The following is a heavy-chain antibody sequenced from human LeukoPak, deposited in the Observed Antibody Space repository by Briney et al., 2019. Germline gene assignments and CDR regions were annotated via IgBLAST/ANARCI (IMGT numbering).Heavy chain of an antibody. V-gene: IGHV4-4*07. CDR2: IYTSGST. Sequence: SETLSLTCTVSGGSISSYYWSWIRQPAGKGLEWIGRIYTSGSTNYNPSLESRVTMSVDTSKNQFSLKLSSVTAADTAVYYCARAPMVRGVIISYFDYWGQGTLVTVSS. D-gene: IGHD3-10*01. CDR3: ARAPMVRGVIISYFDY. CDR1: GGSISSYY. J-gene: IGHJ4*02.